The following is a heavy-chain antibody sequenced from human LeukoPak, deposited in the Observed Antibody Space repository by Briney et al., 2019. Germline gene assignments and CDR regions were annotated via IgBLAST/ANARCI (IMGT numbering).Heavy chain of an antibody. CDR1: GFTFSTYS. Sequence: PGGSLRLSCAGTGFTFSTYSMNWVRQAPGKGLEWVSSISSSSTYIYYAGSVKGRFTISRDNAKNSLYLQMNSLRAEDTAVYYCARDRDTAIDWGQGTLVTVSS. CDR2: ISSSSTYI. CDR3: ARDRDTAID. J-gene: IGHJ4*02. V-gene: IGHV3-21*01. D-gene: IGHD5-18*01.